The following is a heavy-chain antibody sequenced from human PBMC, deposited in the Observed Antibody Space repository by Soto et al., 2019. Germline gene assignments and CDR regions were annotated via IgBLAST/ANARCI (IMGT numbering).Heavy chain of an antibody. D-gene: IGHD2-2*01. J-gene: IGHJ4*02. CDR2: IRSSVHGLTA. CDR3: SRVDWTNYSCPDRLDS. Sequence: EVQLVESGGGLVKPGRSLRLSCTGSGFTFSDYAMGWLRQGPGKGLAWVGFIRSSVHGLTAEYVASVRGRFIISRAESKGIAYLKIDSMKTEDTAGYYCSRVDWTNYSCPDRLDSGGQGALVTVSS. V-gene: IGHV3-49*05. CDR1: GFTFSDYA.